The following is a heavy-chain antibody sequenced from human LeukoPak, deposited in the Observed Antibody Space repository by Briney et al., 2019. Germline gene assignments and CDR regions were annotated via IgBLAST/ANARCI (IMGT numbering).Heavy chain of an antibody. J-gene: IGHJ3*02. CDR2: IIPIFGTA. D-gene: IGHD6-13*01. CDR3: ATKPLTPKAAPDVFNI. V-gene: IGHV1-69*05. Sequence: ASVKVSCKASGGTFSSYAISWVRQAPGQGLEWMGGIIPIFGTAIYAQKFQGRVTITTDESTSAAYMELSSLRSEDTAVYYCATKPLTPKAAPDVFNIGGKGTMVTVS. CDR1: GGTFSSYA.